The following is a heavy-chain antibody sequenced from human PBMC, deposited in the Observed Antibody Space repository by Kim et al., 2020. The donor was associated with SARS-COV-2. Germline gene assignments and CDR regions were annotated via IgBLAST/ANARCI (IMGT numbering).Heavy chain of an antibody. CDR1: GFTFSSYG. CDR3: ASYQGDSSGYYSANWYFDL. D-gene: IGHD3-22*01. Sequence: GGSLRLSCAASGFTFSSYGMHWVRQAPGKGLEWVAVISYDGSNKYYADSVKGRFTISRDNSKNTLYLQMNSLRAEDTAVYYCASYQGDSSGYYSANWYFDLWGRGTLVTVSS. V-gene: IGHV3-33*05. CDR2: ISYDGSNK. J-gene: IGHJ2*01.